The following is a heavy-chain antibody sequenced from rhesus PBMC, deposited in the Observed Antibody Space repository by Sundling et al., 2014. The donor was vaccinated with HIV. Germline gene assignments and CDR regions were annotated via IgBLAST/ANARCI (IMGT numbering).Heavy chain of an antibody. V-gene: IGHV4S10*01. Sequence: QVQLQESGPGVVKPSETLSLTCTVSGASISRYWWSWIRQPPGKGLEWIGYIYGSDTNTNYNPSLESRVSISKDTSKNQFSLKLTSVTAADTAVYFCATDTSGWHHRFDYWGQGVLVTVSS. D-gene: IGHD6-31*01. CDR3: ATDTSGWHHRFDY. J-gene: IGHJ4*01. CDR2: IYGSDTNT. CDR1: GASISRYW.